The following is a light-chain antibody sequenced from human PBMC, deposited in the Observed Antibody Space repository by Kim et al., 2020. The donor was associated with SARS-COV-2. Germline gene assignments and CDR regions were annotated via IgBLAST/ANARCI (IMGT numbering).Light chain of an antibody. CDR1: QSVSNN. CDR3: QQYSNWPPWT. Sequence: SPGERVILSCRASQSVSNNLAWYQQRPGQAPGLLIYGASTRATDIPVRFTGSGSGTEFTLTISSLRSEDFAVYYCQQYSNWPPWTFGQGTKVDIK. V-gene: IGKV3-15*01. J-gene: IGKJ1*01. CDR2: GAS.